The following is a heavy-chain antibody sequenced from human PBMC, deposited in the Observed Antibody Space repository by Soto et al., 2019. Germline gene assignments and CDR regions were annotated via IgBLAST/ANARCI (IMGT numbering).Heavy chain of an antibody. D-gene: IGHD3-22*01. CDR1: GGTFSSYA. J-gene: IGHJ4*02. CDR3: ARADYYGSSGYPHYFDY. CDR2: IIPIFGTA. V-gene: IGHV1-69*13. Sequence: SVKVSCKASGGTFSSYAISWVRQAPGQGLEWVGGIIPIFGTANYAQKFQGRVTITADESTSTAYMELSSLRSEDTAVYYCARADYYGSSGYPHYFDYWGQGTLVTVSS.